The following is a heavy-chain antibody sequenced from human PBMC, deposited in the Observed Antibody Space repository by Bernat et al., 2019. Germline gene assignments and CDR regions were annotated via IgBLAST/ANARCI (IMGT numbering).Heavy chain of an antibody. CDR3: TRLDIVVVPAGVEDY. D-gene: IGHD2-2*03. Sequence: EVQLVESGGGLVQPGGSLKLSCAASGFTFSGSAMHRVRQASGKGLEWVGRIRSKANSYATAYAASVKGRFTISRDDSKNTAYLQMNSLKTEDTAVYYCTRLDIVVVPAGVEDYWGQGTLVTVSS. V-gene: IGHV3-73*02. CDR2: IRSKANSYAT. CDR1: GFTFSGSA. J-gene: IGHJ4*02.